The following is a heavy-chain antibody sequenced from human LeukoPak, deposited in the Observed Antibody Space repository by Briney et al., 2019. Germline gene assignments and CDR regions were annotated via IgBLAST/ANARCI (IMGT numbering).Heavy chain of an antibody. J-gene: IGHJ4*02. CDR3: ARVGRKWELDFDY. V-gene: IGHV3-20*04. D-gene: IGHD1-26*01. CDR2: INWNGGIT. CDR1: GFTFDDYG. Sequence: GGSLRLSCAASGFTFDDYGMSWVRQAPGKGLEWVSGINWNGGITAYADSVKGRFTISRDNAKNSLYLQMNSLRAEDTAVYYCARVGRKWELDFDYWGQGTLVTVSS.